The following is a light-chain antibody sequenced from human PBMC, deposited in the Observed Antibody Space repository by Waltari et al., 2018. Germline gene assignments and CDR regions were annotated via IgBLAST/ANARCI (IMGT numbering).Light chain of an antibody. CDR1: QSLMHANGKNY. J-gene: IGKJ2*01. CDR2: LGS. CDR3: MQALMTPNT. V-gene: IGKV2-28*01. Sequence: EIVMTQSSLSLPVTPGEPASISCRSSQSLMHANGKNYVDWYVLKPGQSPRLLISLGSNRASGVPDRFIGIGSDTDFTLRISRVEAEDFGVYYCMQALMTPNTFGQGTKLEI.